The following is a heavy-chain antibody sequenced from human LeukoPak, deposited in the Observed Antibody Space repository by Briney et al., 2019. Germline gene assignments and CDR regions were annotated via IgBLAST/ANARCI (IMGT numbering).Heavy chain of an antibody. CDR3: AKNYDSSGYYLDAFDI. V-gene: IGHV3-66*02. Sequence: AGGSLRLSCAASGFTVSSNYMSWVRQAPGKGLEWVSVIYSGGSTYYADSVKGRFTISRDNSKNTLYLQMNSLRAEDTAVYYCAKNYDSSGYYLDAFDIWGQGTMVTVSS. D-gene: IGHD3-22*01. CDR2: IYSGGST. CDR1: GFTVSSNY. J-gene: IGHJ3*02.